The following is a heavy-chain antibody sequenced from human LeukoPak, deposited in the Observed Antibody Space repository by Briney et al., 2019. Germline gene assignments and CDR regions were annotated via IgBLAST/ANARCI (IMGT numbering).Heavy chain of an antibody. Sequence: GGSLRLSCAASGFTFSSYSMNWVRQAPGKGLEWVSSISSSSSYIYYADSVKGRFTISRDNAKNSLYLQMNSLRAEDTAVYYCARAGYYYDSSGYYQSDYWGQGTLVTVSS. V-gene: IGHV3-21*01. CDR1: GFTFSSYS. D-gene: IGHD3-22*01. CDR2: ISSSSSYI. CDR3: ARAGYYYDSSGYYQSDY. J-gene: IGHJ4*02.